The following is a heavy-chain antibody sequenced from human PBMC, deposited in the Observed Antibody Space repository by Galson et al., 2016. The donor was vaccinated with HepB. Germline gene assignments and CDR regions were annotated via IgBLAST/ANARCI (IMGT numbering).Heavy chain of an antibody. J-gene: IGHJ4*02. Sequence: SLRLSCAGSGFAFSVHYMDWVRQAPGKGLEWVGRVRNKTKGYTTAYAASVRGRFLISRDDTKNSLYLQMNSLRTEDTAVYFCARREHCNSVACPFDSWGQGTLVTVSS. D-gene: IGHD2/OR15-2a*01. V-gene: IGHV3-72*01. CDR1: GFAFSVHY. CDR2: VRNKTKGYTT. CDR3: ARREHCNSVACPFDS.